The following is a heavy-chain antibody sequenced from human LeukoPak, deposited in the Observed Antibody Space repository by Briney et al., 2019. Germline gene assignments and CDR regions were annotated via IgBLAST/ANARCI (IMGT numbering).Heavy chain of an antibody. J-gene: IGHJ1*01. V-gene: IGHV3-7*01. Sequence: PGGSLRPSCAASGFTLSSYWMSWVRQAPGKGLEWVANIKQDGSEKYYVDSVKGRFTISRDNAKNSLYLQMNSLRAEDTAVYYCALYSSSWYGYFQHWGQGTLVTVSS. CDR2: IKQDGSEK. CDR3: ALYSSSWYGYFQH. D-gene: IGHD6-13*01. CDR1: GFTLSSYW.